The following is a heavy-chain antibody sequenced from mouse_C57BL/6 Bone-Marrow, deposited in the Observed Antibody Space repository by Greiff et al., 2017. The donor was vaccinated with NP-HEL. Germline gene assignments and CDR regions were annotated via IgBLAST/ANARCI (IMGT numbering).Heavy chain of an antibody. V-gene: IGHV5-12*01. Sequence: DVKLVESGGGLVQPGGSLKLSCAASGFTFSDYYMYWVRQTPEKRLEWVAYISNGGGSTYYPDTVKGRFTISRDNAKNTLYLQMSRLKSEDTAMYYCARPQLTGPWFAYWGQGTLVTVSA. CDR2: ISNGGGST. J-gene: IGHJ3*01. CDR1: GFTFSDYY. D-gene: IGHD4-1*01. CDR3: ARPQLTGPWFAY.